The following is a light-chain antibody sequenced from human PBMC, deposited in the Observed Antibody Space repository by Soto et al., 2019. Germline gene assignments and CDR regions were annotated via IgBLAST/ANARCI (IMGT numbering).Light chain of an antibody. CDR1: SSDVGRYNF. CDR3: CSYAGANPF. Sequence: QSVLTQPPSASGSPGQSVTISCTGTSSDVGRYNFVSWYQQHPGKVPKLMIYEVTKRPSGVPDRFSGSKSGNTASLTVSGLQAEDEADYYCCSYAGANPFFGTGTKVTVL. CDR2: EVT. J-gene: IGLJ1*01. V-gene: IGLV2-8*01.